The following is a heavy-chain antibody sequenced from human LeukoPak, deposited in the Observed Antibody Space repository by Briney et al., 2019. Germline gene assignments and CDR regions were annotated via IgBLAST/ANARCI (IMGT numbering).Heavy chain of an antibody. CDR1: GFTFSSYG. J-gene: IGHJ4*02. CDR3: ARDGRISLGACFDY. CDR2: IRYDGSNK. V-gene: IGHV3-30*02. D-gene: IGHD3-16*01. Sequence: GGSLRLSCAASGFTFSSYGMHWVRQAPDKGLEWVAFIRYDGSNKYYADSVKGRFTISRDNSKNTLYLQMNSLRAEDTAVYYCARDGRISLGACFDYWGQGTLVTVSS.